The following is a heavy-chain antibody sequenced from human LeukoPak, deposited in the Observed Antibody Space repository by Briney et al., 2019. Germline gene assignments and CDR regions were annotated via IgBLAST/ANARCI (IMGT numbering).Heavy chain of an antibody. J-gene: IGHJ3*02. CDR2: ISGSGGST. CDR3: ARDPNGDYVGAFDI. D-gene: IGHD4-17*01. Sequence: GGSLRLSCAASGFTFSSYAMSWVRQAPGKGLEWVSAISGSGGSTYYADSVKGRFTISRDNSKNTLYLQMNSLRAEDAAVYYCARDPNGDYVGAFDILGQGTMVTVSS. CDR1: GFTFSSYA. V-gene: IGHV3-23*01.